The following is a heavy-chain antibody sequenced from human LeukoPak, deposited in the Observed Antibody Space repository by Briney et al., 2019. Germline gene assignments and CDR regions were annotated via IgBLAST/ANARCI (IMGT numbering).Heavy chain of an antibody. CDR1: GFTFSSYV. Sequence: GGSLRLSCAASGFTFSSYVMSWVRQAPGKGLEWVSDISGSVGTTNYADSVKGRFTISRDNSKNTLYLQMNSLRAEDTAVYYCARDAPGAAAEKDYWGQGTLVTVSS. CDR3: ARDAPGAAAEKDY. J-gene: IGHJ4*02. D-gene: IGHD6-13*01. CDR2: ISGSVGTT. V-gene: IGHV3-23*01.